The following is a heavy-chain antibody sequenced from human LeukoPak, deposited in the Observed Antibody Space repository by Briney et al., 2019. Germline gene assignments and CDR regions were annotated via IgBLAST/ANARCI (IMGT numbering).Heavy chain of an antibody. V-gene: IGHV3-11*06. CDR2: ISSSSSYT. D-gene: IGHD2-2*01. CDR3: ARDRGYCSSTSCYPHWFDP. Sequence: PGGSLRLSCAASGFTFSDYYMSWIRQAPGKGLEWGSYISSSSSYTNYADSVKGRFTISRDNAKNSLYLQMNSLRAEDTAVYYCARDRGYCSSTSCYPHWFDPWGQGTLVTVSS. CDR1: GFTFSDYY. J-gene: IGHJ5*02.